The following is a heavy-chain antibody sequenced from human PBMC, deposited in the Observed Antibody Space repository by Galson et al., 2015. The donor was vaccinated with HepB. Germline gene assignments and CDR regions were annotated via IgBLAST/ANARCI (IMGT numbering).Heavy chain of an antibody. Sequence: SLRLSCAASGFTFDDYAMHWVRQAPGKGLEWVSGISWNSGSIGYADSVKGRFTISRDNAKNSLYLQMNSLRAEDTALYYCAKLGSGSYQNRIDYWGQGTLVTVSS. J-gene: IGHJ4*02. CDR2: ISWNSGSI. D-gene: IGHD3-10*01. V-gene: IGHV3-9*01. CDR1: GFTFDDYA. CDR3: AKLGSGSYQNRIDY.